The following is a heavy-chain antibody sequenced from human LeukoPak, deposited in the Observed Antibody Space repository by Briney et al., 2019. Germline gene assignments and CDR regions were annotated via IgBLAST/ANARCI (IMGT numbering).Heavy chain of an antibody. CDR3: ARVIDCSSTSCYLRHRAGKTYYYYMDV. D-gene: IGHD2-2*01. V-gene: IGHV3-21*01. J-gene: IGHJ6*03. CDR2: ISSSSSYI. CDR1: GFTFSSYS. Sequence: GGSLRLSCAASGFTFSSYSMNWVRQAPGKGLEWVSSISSSSSYIYYADSVKGRFTISRDNAKNSLYLQMNSLRAEDTAVYYCARVIDCSSTSCYLRHRAGKTYYYYMDVWGKGTTVTVSS.